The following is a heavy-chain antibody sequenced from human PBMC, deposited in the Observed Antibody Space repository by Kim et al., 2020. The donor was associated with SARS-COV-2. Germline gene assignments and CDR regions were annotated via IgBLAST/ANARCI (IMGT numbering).Heavy chain of an antibody. CDR3: AGWSYYGMDV. V-gene: IGHV3-9*01. D-gene: IGHD6-19*01. CDR2: ITWNSGSI. J-gene: IGHJ6*02. Sequence: GGSLRLSCAASGFTFDDYAMEWVRQAPGKGLEWVAGITWNSGSIGYADSVKCRFAISRDNAKNSLYLQMNSLRTEDTALYYCAGWSYYGMDVWGQGTTVTVSS. CDR1: GFTFDDYA.